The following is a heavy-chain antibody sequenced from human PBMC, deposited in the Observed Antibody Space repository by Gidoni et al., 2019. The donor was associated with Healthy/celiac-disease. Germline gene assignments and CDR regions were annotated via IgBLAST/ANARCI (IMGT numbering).Heavy chain of an antibody. CDR1: GYTFTSYY. D-gene: IGHD3-10*01. Sequence: QVQLVQSGAEVKKPGASVKVSCKASGYTFTSYYMHWVRQAPGQGLEWMGIINPSGGSTSYAQKFQGRVTMTRDTSTSTVYMELSSLRSEDTAVYYCARDSRGPYSLGSPDPWGQGTLVTVSS. J-gene: IGHJ5*02. CDR3: ARDSRGPYSLGSPDP. V-gene: IGHV1-46*03. CDR2: INPSGGST.